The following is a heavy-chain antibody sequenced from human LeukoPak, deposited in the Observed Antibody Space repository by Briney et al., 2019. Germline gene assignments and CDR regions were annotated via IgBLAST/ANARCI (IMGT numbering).Heavy chain of an antibody. Sequence: SETLSLTCTVSGGSLSGYYWSWLRQSPGKGLEWIGYIHYSGNTIYNPSLKSRVTISVDTSNNQFSLNLRSVTAADTAVYYCARVRGGSYTPDFDYWGQGTLVTVSS. J-gene: IGHJ4*02. V-gene: IGHV4-59*01. CDR2: IHYSGNT. D-gene: IGHD1-26*01. CDR1: GGSLSGYY. CDR3: ARVRGGSYTPDFDY.